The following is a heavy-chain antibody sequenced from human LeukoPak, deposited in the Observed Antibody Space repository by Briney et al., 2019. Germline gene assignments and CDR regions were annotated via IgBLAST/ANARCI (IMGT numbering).Heavy chain of an antibody. D-gene: IGHD3-9*01. CDR2: INHSGST. CDR3: ARGREVLRYFDWSSHWFDP. V-gene: IGHV4-34*01. CDR1: GGSFSGYY. J-gene: IGHJ5*02. Sequence: PSETLPLTCAVYGGSFSGYYWSWIRQPPGKGLEWIGEINHSGSTNYNPSLKSRVTISVDTSKNQFSLKLSSVTAADTAVYYCARGREVLRYFDWSSHWFDPWGQGTLVTVSS.